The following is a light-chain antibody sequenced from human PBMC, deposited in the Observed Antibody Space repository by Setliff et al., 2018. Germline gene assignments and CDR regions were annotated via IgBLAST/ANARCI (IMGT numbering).Light chain of an antibody. CDR3: CSYAGSNTAI. Sequence: QSALTQPRSVSGSPGQSVTISCTGTSSDVGAYNYVSWYQQHPGKAPKVMVYDVTGRPSGVPDRFSGSKSGNTASLTISGLQADDEADYYCCSYAGSNTAIFGGGTKVTVL. CDR1: SSDVGAYNY. J-gene: IGLJ2*01. CDR2: DVT. V-gene: IGLV2-11*01.